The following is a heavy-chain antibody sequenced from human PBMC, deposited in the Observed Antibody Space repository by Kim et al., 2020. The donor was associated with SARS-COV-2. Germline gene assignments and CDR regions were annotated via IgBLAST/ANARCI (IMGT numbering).Heavy chain of an antibody. V-gene: IGHV3-11*05. CDR2: ISSSSSYT. CDR1: GFIFSDYY. CDR3: ARDLRTYDYGWGSYRYKSFDY. Sequence: GGSLRLSCAASGFIFSDYYMSWIRQAPGKGLEWVSYISSSSSYTNYADSVKGRFTISRDNAKNSLYLQMNSLRAEDTAVYYCARDLRTYDYGWGSYRYKSFDYWGEGNLVTVSS. J-gene: IGHJ4*02. D-gene: IGHD3-16*02.